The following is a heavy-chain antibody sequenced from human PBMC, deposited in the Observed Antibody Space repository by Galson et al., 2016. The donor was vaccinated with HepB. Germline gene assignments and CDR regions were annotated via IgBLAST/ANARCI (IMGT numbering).Heavy chain of an antibody. CDR2: ITEDGSAK. Sequence: SLRLSCAASGFTFSTYWMSWVRRAPGKGLEWVANITEDGSAKYYVDSLKGRFTISRDNAKNSLYLQMNSLRAEDTAASYCARMCSGGSCYSYWGQGTLVTVSS. CDR3: ARMCSGGSCYSY. D-gene: IGHD2-15*01. V-gene: IGHV3-7*01. CDR1: GFTFSTYW. J-gene: IGHJ4*02.